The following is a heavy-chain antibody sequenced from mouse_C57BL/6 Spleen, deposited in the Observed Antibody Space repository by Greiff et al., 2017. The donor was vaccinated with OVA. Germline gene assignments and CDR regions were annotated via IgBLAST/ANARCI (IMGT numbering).Heavy chain of an antibody. Sequence: QVQLQQSGAELVKPGASVKMSCKASGYTFTSYWITWVKQRPGQGLEWIGDIYPGSGSTNYNEKFKSKATLTVDTSSSTAYMQLSSLTSEDSAVYYCANYGSSYDYAMDYWGQGTSVTVSS. CDR1: GYTFTSYW. CDR3: ANYGSSYDYAMDY. CDR2: IYPGSGST. D-gene: IGHD1-1*01. V-gene: IGHV1-55*01. J-gene: IGHJ4*01.